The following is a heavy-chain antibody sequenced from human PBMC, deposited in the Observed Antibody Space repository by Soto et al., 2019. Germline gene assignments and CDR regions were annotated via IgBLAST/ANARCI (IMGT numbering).Heavy chain of an antibody. J-gene: IGHJ4*02. V-gene: IGHV3-23*01. D-gene: IGHD3-16*02. CDR3: AKDSRIMITFGGVIVNGFDLDY. CDR1: GFTFSDHA. Sequence: EVQLLQSGGGLVQPGGSLRLSCVGSGFTFSDHAITWVRQAPGKGLEWVSTVAGIGTFYADSVKGRFTISRDNSKNTLYLQMNSLRAEDTAVYYCAKDSRIMITFGGVIVNGFDLDYWGQGTLVTVSS. CDR2: VAGIGT.